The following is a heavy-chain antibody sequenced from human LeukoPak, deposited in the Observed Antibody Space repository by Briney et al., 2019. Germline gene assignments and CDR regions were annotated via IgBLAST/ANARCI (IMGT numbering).Heavy chain of an antibody. Sequence: GGSLRLSCAASGFTFSDYYMRWIRQAPRKGLEWLSYISSNRRYTNYADSVKGRFTISRDNAEITLLLQMNSLRAEDTAVYYCAKDWKGKAAAGTEPFDYWGQGTLVTVSS. CDR3: AKDWKGKAAAGTEPFDY. V-gene: IGHV3-11*05. D-gene: IGHD6-13*01. J-gene: IGHJ4*02. CDR2: ISSNRRYT. CDR1: GFTFSDYY.